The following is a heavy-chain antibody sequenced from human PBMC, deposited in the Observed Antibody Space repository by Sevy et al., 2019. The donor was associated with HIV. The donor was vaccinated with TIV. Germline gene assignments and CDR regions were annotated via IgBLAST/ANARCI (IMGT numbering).Heavy chain of an antibody. CDR3: ARSQNVHSAPFDY. CDR2: FFHSDSP. Sequence: SETLSLTCSVSGNSLSSDDYYWSWVRQPPGKGLEWIAYFFHSDSPKYRPSLKSRLTISIDTSKNLFSLKVTSVTAADSAVYYCARSQNVHSAPFDYRGQGTPVTVSS. J-gene: IGHJ4*02. D-gene: IGHD5-18*01. V-gene: IGHV4-30-4*08. CDR1: GNSLSSDDYY.